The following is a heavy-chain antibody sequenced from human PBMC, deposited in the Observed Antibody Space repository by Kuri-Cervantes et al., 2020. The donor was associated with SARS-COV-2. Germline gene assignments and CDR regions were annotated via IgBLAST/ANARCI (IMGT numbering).Heavy chain of an antibody. J-gene: IGHJ4*02. Sequence: SETLSLTCAVSGYSISSGYYWGWIRQPPGKGLEWIGSIYHSGSTYYNPSLKSRVTISVDTSKNQFSLKLSSVTAVDTAVYYCARTSAGETRHYFDYWGQGTLVTVSS. CDR1: GYSISSGYY. CDR2: IYHSGST. D-gene: IGHD7-27*01. V-gene: IGHV4-38-2*01. CDR3: ARTSAGETRHYFDY.